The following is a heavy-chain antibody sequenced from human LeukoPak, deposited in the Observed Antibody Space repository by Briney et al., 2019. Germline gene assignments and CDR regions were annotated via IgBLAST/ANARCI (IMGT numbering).Heavy chain of an antibody. CDR3: AKDLYDNDWYNYFDP. J-gene: IGHJ5*02. CDR1: GFTLSTCG. Sequence: GGSLRLSCAASGFTLSTCGVHWVRQAPGKGLEWVAMISHDGNSKQYADFAKGRFTISRDNSKNTLYLEMNSLRTEDTAVYHCAKDLYDNDWYNYFDPWGQGALVTVPS. V-gene: IGHV3-30*18. D-gene: IGHD5-24*01. CDR2: ISHDGNSK.